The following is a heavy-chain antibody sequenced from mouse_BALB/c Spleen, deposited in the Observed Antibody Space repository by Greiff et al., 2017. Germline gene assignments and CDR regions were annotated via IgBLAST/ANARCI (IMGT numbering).Heavy chain of an antibody. CDR2: ISSGGSYT. J-gene: IGHJ2*01. CDR1: GFTFSSYG. D-gene: IGHD1-1*01. V-gene: IGHV5-6*01. CDR3: ARQLLRDYFDY. Sequence: EVQGVESGGDLVKPGGSLKLSCAASGFTFSSYGMSWVRQTPDKRLEWVATISSGGSYTYYPDSVKGRFTISRDNAKNTLYLQMSSLKSEDTAMYYCARQLLRDYFDYWGQGTTLTVSS.